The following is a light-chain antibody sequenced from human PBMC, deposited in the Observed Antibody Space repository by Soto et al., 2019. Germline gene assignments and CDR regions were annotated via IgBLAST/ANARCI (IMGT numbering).Light chain of an antibody. CDR1: QSVSSN. J-gene: IGKJ1*01. V-gene: IGKV3-15*01. CDR3: QHYNSYSEA. Sequence: EIVMTQSPATLSVSPGERATLSCRASQSVSSNLAWYQQKPGQAPRLLIYGASTRATGIPARFSGSGSGTEFTLTISSLQSEDFAVYYCQHYNSYSEAFGQGTKVDLK. CDR2: GAS.